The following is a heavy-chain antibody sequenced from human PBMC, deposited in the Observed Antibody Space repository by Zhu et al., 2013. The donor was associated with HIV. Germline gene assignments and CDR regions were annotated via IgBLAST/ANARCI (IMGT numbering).Heavy chain of an antibody. D-gene: IGHD6-13*01. CDR2: ISGSGGST. V-gene: IGHV3-23*01. Sequence: VQLLESGGGLVQPGGSLRLSCAASGFTFSSYAMSWVRQAPGKGLEWVSAISGSGGSTYYADSVKGRFTISRDNSKNTLYLQMNSLRAEDTAVYYCVKDLRYSSSWYRGLDPWGQGTLVTVSS. CDR3: VKDLRYSSSWYRGLDP. CDR1: GFTFSSYA. J-gene: IGHJ5*02.